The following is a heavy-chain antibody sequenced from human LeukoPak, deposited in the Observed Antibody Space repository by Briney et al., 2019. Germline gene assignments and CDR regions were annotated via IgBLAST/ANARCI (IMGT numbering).Heavy chain of an antibody. D-gene: IGHD3-10*01. V-gene: IGHV4-38-2*01. CDR3: ARYYGSGSYSLDY. Sequence: SETLSLTCAVSGYSISSGYYWGWIRQPPGKGLEWIGSIYHSGSTYYNPSLKSRVTISVDTSKNQFSLELSSVTAADTAVYYCARYYGSGSYSLDYWGQGTLVTVSS. J-gene: IGHJ4*02. CDR1: GYSISSGYY. CDR2: IYHSGST.